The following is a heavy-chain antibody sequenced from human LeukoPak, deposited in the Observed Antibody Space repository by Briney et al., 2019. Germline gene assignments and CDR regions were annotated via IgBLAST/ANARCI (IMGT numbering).Heavy chain of an antibody. CDR2: ISAYSGNT. V-gene: IGHV1-18*01. CDR1: GYTFTSYG. CDR3: ARDRERVVATMGYY. D-gene: IGHD5-12*01. J-gene: IGHJ4*02. Sequence: ASVKVSCTASGYTFTSYGISWVRQAPGQGLEWMAWISAYSGNTNYAQKLQGRVTMTTDTSTSTAYMELRSLRSDDTAVYYCARDRERVVATMGYYWGQGTLVTVSS.